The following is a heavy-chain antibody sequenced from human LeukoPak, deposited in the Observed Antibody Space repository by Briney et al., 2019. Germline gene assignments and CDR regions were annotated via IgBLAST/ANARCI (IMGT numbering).Heavy chain of an antibody. J-gene: IGHJ4*02. Sequence: TGGSLRLSCAASGFTFSSYSMNWVRQAPGKGREWVSYISSTGAIHYADSVKGRFTISRDKAKNSLYLEMNTLRAEDTAVYYCARDYDWGFDYWGQGTLVTVSS. CDR2: ISSTGAI. CDR3: ARDYDWGFDY. CDR1: GFTFSSYS. V-gene: IGHV3-48*01. D-gene: IGHD7-27*01.